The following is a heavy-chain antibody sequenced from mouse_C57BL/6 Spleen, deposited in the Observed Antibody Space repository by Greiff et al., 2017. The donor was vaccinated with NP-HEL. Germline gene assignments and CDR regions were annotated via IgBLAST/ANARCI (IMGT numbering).Heavy chain of an antibody. CDR3: ARNITTDYAMDY. Sequence: VQLQQSGPVLVKPGASVKMSCKASGYTFTDYYMNWVKQSHGKSLEWIGVINPYNGGTSYNQKFKGKATLTVDKSSSTAYMELNSLTSEDSAVYYCARNITTDYAMDYWGQGTSVTVSS. CDR2: INPYNGGT. J-gene: IGHJ4*01. D-gene: IGHD1-1*01. V-gene: IGHV1-19*01. CDR1: GYTFTDYY.